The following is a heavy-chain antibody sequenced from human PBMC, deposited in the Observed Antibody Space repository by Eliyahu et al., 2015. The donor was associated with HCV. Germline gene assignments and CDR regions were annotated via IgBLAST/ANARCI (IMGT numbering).Heavy chain of an antibody. J-gene: IGHJ4*02. CDR1: GFTFSSSA. CDR2: VVVGSDNT. CDR3: AAVPEGLYYDSSPYY. Sequence: QMQLVQSGPEVKKPGTSVKVSCKTSGFTFSSSAMQWVRQARGQRLEWIGWVVVGSDNTNYAQKFQERVTITRDLSATTAYMELSSLRSEDTAVYYCAAVPEGLYYDSSPYYWGQGTLVTVSS. V-gene: IGHV1-58*02. D-gene: IGHD3-22*01.